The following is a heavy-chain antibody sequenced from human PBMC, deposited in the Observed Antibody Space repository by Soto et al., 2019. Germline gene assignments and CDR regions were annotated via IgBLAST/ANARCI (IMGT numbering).Heavy chain of an antibody. Sequence: GGSLRLSCVASGFTFTNYWMHWVRQVPGKGLVWVSRIDGVGTGTSYSDSVRGRFTISRDNAENTLHLQMDSLRSEDTAVYYCTTVFDYWGQGTPVTVS. CDR2: IDGVGTGT. V-gene: IGHV3-74*01. CDR1: GFTFTNYW. J-gene: IGHJ4*02. CDR3: TTVFDY.